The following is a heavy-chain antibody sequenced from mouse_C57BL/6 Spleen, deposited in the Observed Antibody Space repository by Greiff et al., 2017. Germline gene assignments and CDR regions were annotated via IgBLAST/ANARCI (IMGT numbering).Heavy chain of an antibody. Sequence: QVQLQQPGAELVKPGASVKLSYKASGYTFTSYWMQWVKQRPGQGLEWIGEIDPSDSYTNYNQKFKGKATLTVDTSSSTAYMQLSSLTSEDSAVYYCARKGYGSSLDYWGQGTTLTVSS. CDR1: GYTFTSYW. CDR2: IDPSDSYT. V-gene: IGHV1-50*01. CDR3: ARKGYGSSLDY. D-gene: IGHD1-1*01. J-gene: IGHJ2*01.